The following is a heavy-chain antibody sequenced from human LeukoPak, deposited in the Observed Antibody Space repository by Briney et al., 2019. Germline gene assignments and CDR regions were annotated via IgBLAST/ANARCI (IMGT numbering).Heavy chain of an antibody. CDR1: GGTFSSYA. D-gene: IGHD3-22*01. J-gene: IGHJ4*02. Sequence: SVKVSCKASGGTFSSYAISWVRQAPGQGLEWMGGIIPIFGTANYAQNFQGRVTITADESTRTAYMELSSLRSEDTAVYYCARTGDDSSGNYGSSLDYWGQGTLVTVSS. CDR3: ARTGDDSSGNYGSSLDY. CDR2: IIPIFGTA. V-gene: IGHV1-69*13.